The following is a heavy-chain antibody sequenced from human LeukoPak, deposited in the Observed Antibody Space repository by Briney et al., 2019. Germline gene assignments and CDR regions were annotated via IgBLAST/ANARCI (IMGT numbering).Heavy chain of an antibody. J-gene: IGHJ3*02. CDR3: ARAIRYCSSTSCYPLDAFDS. D-gene: IGHD2-2*01. CDR2: IYCSGRT. CDR1: GGSISSYY. Sequence: SEALSLTCTVSGGSISSYYWSWLRQPPGKGREGIRYIYCSGRTNYNPSLKSRVTISVYTSKTQFSLKLSSVTAADTAVYYSARAIRYCSSTSCYPLDAFDSWGQGTMVTVSS. V-gene: IGHV4-59*01.